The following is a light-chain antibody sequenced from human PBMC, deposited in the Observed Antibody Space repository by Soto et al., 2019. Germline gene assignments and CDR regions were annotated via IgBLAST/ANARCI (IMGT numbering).Light chain of an antibody. CDR2: GAS. V-gene: IGKV3-20*01. J-gene: IGKJ1*01. CDR3: QQYGSSPT. CDR1: QSVSNNY. Sequence: EIVMTQSPATLSVSLVERATLSCRASQSVSNNYLAWYQQKPGQAPRLLIYGASSRATGIPDRFSGSGSGTDFTLTISRLEPEDFAVYYCQQYGSSPTFGQGTKVDIK.